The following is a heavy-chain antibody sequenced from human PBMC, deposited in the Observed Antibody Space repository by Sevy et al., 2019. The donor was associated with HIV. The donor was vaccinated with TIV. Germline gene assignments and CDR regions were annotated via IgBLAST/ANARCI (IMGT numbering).Heavy chain of an antibody. V-gene: IGHV4-4*07. J-gene: IGHJ2*01. CDR3: ARDRTGADNRYFDL. Sequence: SETLSLTCTVSGGSISSYYWSWIRQPAGKGLEWIGRIYTTGSSNYNPSLKSRVTMSVDTSKNQLSLKLSSVTAADTAVYYCARDRTGADNRYFDLWGRGTLVTVSS. CDR2: IYTTGSS. CDR1: GGSISSYY. D-gene: IGHD7-27*01.